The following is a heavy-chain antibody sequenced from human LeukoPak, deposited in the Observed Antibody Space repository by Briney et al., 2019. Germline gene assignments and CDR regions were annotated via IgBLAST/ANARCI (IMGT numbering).Heavy chain of an antibody. J-gene: IGHJ4*02. V-gene: IGHV1-2*02. CDR3: ALGYYDIEDYYFDY. CDR1: GYTFTGYY. CDR2: INPNSGGT. Sequence: ASVKVSCKASGYTFTGYYMHWVRQAPGQGLGWMGWINPNSGGTNYAQKFQGRVTMTRDTSISTAYMELSRLRSDDTAVYYCALGYYDIEDYYFDYWGQGTLVTVSS. D-gene: IGHD3-9*01.